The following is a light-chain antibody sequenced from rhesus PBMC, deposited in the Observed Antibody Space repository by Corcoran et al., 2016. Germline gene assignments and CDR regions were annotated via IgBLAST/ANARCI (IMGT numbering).Light chain of an antibody. CDR1: QGISSW. CDR3: KQGYNTPFT. CDR2: AAS. Sequence: DIQMTQSPSSLSASVGDKVTITCRASQGISSWLAWYQQKPGKAPKLLIYAASSLQSGVPSRFSGSGSGTDYTLTISSLQPEDFATYYVKQGYNTPFTFGPVTKLDIK. V-gene: IGKV1-18*01. J-gene: IGKJ3*01.